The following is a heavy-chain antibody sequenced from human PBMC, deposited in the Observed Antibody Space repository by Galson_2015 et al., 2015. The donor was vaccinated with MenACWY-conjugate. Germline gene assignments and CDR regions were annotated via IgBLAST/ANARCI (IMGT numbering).Heavy chain of an antibody. J-gene: IGHJ3*02. V-gene: IGHV3-23*01. Sequence: SLRLSCAASGFTFSSYAMSWVRQAPGKGLEWVSAISGSGGSTYYADSVKGRFTTSRDNVKDSLYLQMNSLRAEDTAVYYCARTRASSSTWYRGGAFDMWGQGTLVTVSS. CDR1: GFTFSSYA. CDR3: ARTRASSSTWYRGGAFDM. CDR2: ISGSGGST. D-gene: IGHD6-13*01.